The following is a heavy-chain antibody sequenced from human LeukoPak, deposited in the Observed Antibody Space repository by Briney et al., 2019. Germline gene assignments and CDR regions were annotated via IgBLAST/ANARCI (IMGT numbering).Heavy chain of an antibody. CDR3: AKTPTGYSYGPMDY. D-gene: IGHD5-18*01. CDR1: GFTFSTYD. CDR2: ISDGGTNK. J-gene: IGHJ4*02. V-gene: IGHV3-30*18. Sequence: PGRSLRLSCAASGFTFSTYDMHWVRQAPGKGLEWVAVISDGGTNKYYADSVKGRFTISRDNSKNTLYLEVNSLRAEDTAVYYCAKTPTGYSYGPMDYWGQGTLVTVSS.